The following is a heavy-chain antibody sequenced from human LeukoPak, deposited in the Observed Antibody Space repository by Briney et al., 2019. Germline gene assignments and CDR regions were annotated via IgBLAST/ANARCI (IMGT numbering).Heavy chain of an antibody. V-gene: IGHV4-39*07. CDR2: IYYSGST. CDR3: ARELLWFGELGGY. CDR1: GGSISSSSYY. Sequence: SETLSLTCTVSGGSISSSSYYWGWIRQPPGKGLEWIGSIYYSGSTYYNPSLKSRVTISVDTSKNQFSLKLSSVTAADTAVYYCARELLWFGELGGYWGQGTLVTVSS. D-gene: IGHD3-10*01. J-gene: IGHJ4*02.